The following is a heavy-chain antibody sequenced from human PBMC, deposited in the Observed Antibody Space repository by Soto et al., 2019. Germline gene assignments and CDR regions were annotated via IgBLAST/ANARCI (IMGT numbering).Heavy chain of an antibody. Sequence: PGESLKISCKGSGYSFTSYWISWVRQMPGKGLEWMGRIDPSDSYTNYSPSFQGHVTISADKSISTAYLQWSSLKASDTAMYYCARQPYSSGWQYYYYGMDVWGHGTTVTVSS. V-gene: IGHV5-10-1*01. CDR2: IDPSDSYT. CDR3: ARQPYSSGWQYYYYGMDV. J-gene: IGHJ6*02. D-gene: IGHD6-19*01. CDR1: GYSFTSYW.